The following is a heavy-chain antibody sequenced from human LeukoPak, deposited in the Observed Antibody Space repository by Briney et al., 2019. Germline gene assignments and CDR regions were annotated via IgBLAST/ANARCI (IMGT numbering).Heavy chain of an antibody. V-gene: IGHV1-18*01. CDR3: ARDGGLRYSDWLLLGMYYFDY. Sequence: ASVKVSCTASGYTFTSYGISWVRQAPGQGLEWMGWISAYNGNTNYAQKLQGRVTMTTDTSTSTAYMELRSLRSDDTAVYYCARDGGLRYSDWLLLGMYYFDYWGQGTLVTVSS. CDR1: GYTFTSYG. D-gene: IGHD3-9*01. CDR2: ISAYNGNT. J-gene: IGHJ4*02.